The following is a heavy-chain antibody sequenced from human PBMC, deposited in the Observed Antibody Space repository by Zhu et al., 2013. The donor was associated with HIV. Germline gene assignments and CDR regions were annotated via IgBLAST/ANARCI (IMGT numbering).Heavy chain of an antibody. CDR1: GFTFSSYE. CDR3: ARIRSQVLDY. V-gene: IGHV3-48*03. D-gene: IGHD3-3*02. CDR2: ISSSGSTI. Sequence: EVQLVESGGGLVQPGGSLRLSCAASGFTFSSYEMNWVRQAPGKGLEWVSYISSSGSTIYYADSVKGRFTISRDNAKNSLYLQMNSLRAEDTAVYYCARIRSQVLDYWGQGTLVTVSS. J-gene: IGHJ4*02.